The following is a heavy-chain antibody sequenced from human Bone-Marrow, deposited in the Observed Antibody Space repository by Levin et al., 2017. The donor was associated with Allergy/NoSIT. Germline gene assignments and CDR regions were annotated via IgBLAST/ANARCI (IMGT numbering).Heavy chain of an antibody. V-gene: IGHV1-18*01. CDR3: AREFGCIGTSCHWGEWFDP. CDR1: GYTFTDYG. CDR2: ISAYNGNT. D-gene: IGHD2-2*01. J-gene: IGHJ5*02. Sequence: ASVKVSCKASGYTFTDYGISWVRQAPGQGLEWMGWISAYNGNTNYAQKLQGRVTMTTDTSTSTAYMELGSLRSDDTAVYYCAREFGCIGTSCHWGEWFDPWGQGTLVTVSS.